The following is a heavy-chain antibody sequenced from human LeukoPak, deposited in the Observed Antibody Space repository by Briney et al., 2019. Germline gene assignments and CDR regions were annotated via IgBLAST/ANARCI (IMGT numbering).Heavy chain of an antibody. V-gene: IGHV3-21*01. J-gene: IGHJ5*02. CDR1: GFTFSSYS. CDR3: ARDKNLDYYGSGSDLFDP. Sequence: GGSLRLSCAASGFTFSSYSMNWVRQAPGKGLEWVSSISSSSSYIYYADSVKGRFTISRDNAKNSLYLQMNSLRAEDTAVYYCARDKNLDYYGSGSDLFDPCGQGTLVTVSS. CDR2: ISSSSSYI. D-gene: IGHD3-10*01.